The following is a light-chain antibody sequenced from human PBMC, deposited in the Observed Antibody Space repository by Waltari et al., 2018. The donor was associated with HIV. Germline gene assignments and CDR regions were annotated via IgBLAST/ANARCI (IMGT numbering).Light chain of an antibody. V-gene: IGLV2-8*01. CDR3: SSFADRDGFYVL. Sequence: QSALTQPPSASGSPGQSVTLSCTRSNSDLGSYDYVSWYQLHPGKAPKLVISEVTKRPSGVSDRFSGSKSANTAFLTVSGLQAEDEADYYCSSFADRDGFYVLFGGGTRLTVL. J-gene: IGLJ2*01. CDR1: NSDLGSYDY. CDR2: EVT.